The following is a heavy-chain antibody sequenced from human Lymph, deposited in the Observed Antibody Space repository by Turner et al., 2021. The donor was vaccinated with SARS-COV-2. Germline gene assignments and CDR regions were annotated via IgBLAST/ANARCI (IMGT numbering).Heavy chain of an antibody. CDR2: IRGSGVST. Sequence: GQLFDSGGGLVQPGGSLSLSCGASGLPFSSYAMSWVRQAPGKGLAGVSTIRGSGVSTYYADSVKGRITISKDNSKNTLYMQMNSLRAEDTDVYSCAKNEMAMIVVVITLFDYWGQGTLVTVSS. CDR1: GLPFSSYA. J-gene: IGHJ4*02. D-gene: IGHD3-22*01. CDR3: AKNEMAMIVVVITLFDY. V-gene: IGHV3-23*01.